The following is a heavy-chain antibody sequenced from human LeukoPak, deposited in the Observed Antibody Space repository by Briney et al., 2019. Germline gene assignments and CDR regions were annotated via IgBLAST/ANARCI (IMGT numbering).Heavy chain of an antibody. CDR1: GFTFSIYA. Sequence: GGSLRLSCAASGFTFSIYAMSWVRQAPGKGLEWVSAISGSGASTYYTDSVKGRFTISRDNSKNTVSLQMNSLRAEDTAVYYCAKDQEMATTYPSLFDYCGQGTLVTVSS. V-gene: IGHV3-23*01. CDR3: AKDQEMATTYPSLFDY. CDR2: ISGSGAST. J-gene: IGHJ4*02. D-gene: IGHD5-24*01.